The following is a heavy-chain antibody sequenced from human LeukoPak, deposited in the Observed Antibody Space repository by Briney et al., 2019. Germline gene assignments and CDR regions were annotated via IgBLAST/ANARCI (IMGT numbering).Heavy chain of an antibody. Sequence: SLRLSCAASGFTFSNYDMHWVRQAPGMGLEWVAVIWYDGSNQYYADSVKGRFTISRDNSKNTLYLQMNSLRAEDTAVYYCARGPTNYHVDYWGQGTVVTVSS. J-gene: IGHJ4*02. CDR3: ARGPTNYHVDY. CDR1: GFTFSNYD. D-gene: IGHD1-7*01. V-gene: IGHV3-33*08. CDR2: IWYDGSNQ.